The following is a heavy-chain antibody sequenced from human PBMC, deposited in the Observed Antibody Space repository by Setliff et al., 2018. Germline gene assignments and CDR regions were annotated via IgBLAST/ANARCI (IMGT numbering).Heavy chain of an antibody. CDR2: ISPYSGET. CDR1: GFRFTSFG. CDR3: ARRGATVTYFYMDV. Sequence: GASVKVSCKTSGFRFTSFGFSWVRQAPGQGLEWMGWISPYSGETNYAQKLQDRLTVTADTSSKTTYMELRSLTSDDTAVYYCARRGATVTYFYMDVWGKGTTVTVSS. V-gene: IGHV1-18*01. D-gene: IGHD4-17*01. J-gene: IGHJ6*03.